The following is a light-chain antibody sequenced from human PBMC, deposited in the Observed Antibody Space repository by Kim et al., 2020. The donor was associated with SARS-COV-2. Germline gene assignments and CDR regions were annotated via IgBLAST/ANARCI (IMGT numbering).Light chain of an antibody. CDR3: QKYYSDPS. CDR1: QDSSNY. Sequence: SASVGERVSITCLASQDSSNYLAWYQQKPGKVPKLLIYAASTLQSGVPSRFGGTGSGTDFTLTISSLQPEDVATYYCQKYYSDPSFGQGTKVDIK. CDR2: AAS. J-gene: IGKJ1*01. V-gene: IGKV1-27*01.